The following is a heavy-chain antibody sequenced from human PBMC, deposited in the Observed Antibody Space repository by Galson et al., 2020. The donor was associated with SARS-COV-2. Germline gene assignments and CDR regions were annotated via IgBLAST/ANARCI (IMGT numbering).Heavy chain of an antibody. CDR2: IYVAGIT. D-gene: IGHD3-9*01. Sequence: GGSLRLSCTASGFSVSSNYMSWVRQAPGKGLEWVSNIYVAGITYYADSVKGRFTISRDNSKNTLFLQMNNLREEDTAVYYCAREGAGYGDHYLDYWGRGTLVTVSS. CDR3: AREGAGYGDHYLDY. CDR1: GFSVSSNY. J-gene: IGHJ4*02. V-gene: IGHV3-53*01.